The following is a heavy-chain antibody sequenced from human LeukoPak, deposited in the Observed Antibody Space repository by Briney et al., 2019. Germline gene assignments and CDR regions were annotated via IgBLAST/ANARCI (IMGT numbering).Heavy chain of an antibody. V-gene: IGHV4-59*12. CDR2: IYYSGST. CDR3: AREVSALFDP. Sequence: PSETLSLTCTVSGGSISSYYWSWIRQPPGKGLEWIGYIYYSGSTNYNPSLKSRVTISVDTSKNQFSLKLSFVTAADTAVYYCAREVSALFDPWGQGTLVTVSS. J-gene: IGHJ5*02. CDR1: GGSISSYY.